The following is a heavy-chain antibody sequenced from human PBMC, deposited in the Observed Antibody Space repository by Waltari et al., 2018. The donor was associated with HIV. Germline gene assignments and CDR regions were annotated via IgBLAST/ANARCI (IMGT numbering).Heavy chain of an antibody. CDR2: IYYSGRT. CDR1: GGSISSYY. V-gene: IGHV4-59*08. Sequence: QVQLQESGPGLVKPSETLSLTCTVPGGSISSYYWSWIRQPPGKGLEWIGYIYYSGRTNHNPSLKSRVTISVDTSKNQFSLKLSSVTAADTAVYYCARRGAYYYDSRGHDSFDIWGQGTMVTVSS. J-gene: IGHJ3*02. CDR3: ARRGAYYYDSRGHDSFDI. D-gene: IGHD3-22*01.